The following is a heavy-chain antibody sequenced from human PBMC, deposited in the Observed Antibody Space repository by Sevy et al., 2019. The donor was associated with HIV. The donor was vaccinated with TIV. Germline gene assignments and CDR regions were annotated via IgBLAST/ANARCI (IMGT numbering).Heavy chain of an antibody. CDR3: ATTREYFSDNSGYLDY. V-gene: IGHV1-24*01. CDR2: FDPEDGTT. CDR1: GYTLTQLS. Sequence: ASVKVSCKVSGYTLTQLSMHWVRQTPGKGLEWMGRFDPEDGTTIYAQKFQGRVTMTKDTSTDTAYLELSSLSSEDTAGDYCATTREYFSDNSGYLDYWGRGTLVTVSS. J-gene: IGHJ4*02. D-gene: IGHD3-22*01.